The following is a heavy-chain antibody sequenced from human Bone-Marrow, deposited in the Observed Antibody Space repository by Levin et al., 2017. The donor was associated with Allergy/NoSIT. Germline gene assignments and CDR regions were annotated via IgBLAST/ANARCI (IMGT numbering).Heavy chain of an antibody. V-gene: IGHV3-74*01. CDR2: IDSDGSRT. Sequence: RTGGSLRLSCAASAFTFSSYWMHWVRQAPGKGLVWVSRIDSDGSRTSYADSVKGRFTISRDNAKNTLYLQMNSLRAEDTAVYYYARAKWEFHGMDVWGQGTTVTVSS. CDR3: ARAKWEFHGMDV. D-gene: IGHD1-26*01. CDR1: AFTFSSYW. J-gene: IGHJ6*02.